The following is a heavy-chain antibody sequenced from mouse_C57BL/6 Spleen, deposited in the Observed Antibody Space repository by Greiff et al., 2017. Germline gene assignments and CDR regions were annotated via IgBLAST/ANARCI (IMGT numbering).Heavy chain of an antibody. V-gene: IGHV5-4*03. D-gene: IGHD4-1*01. CDR1: GFTFSSYA. Sequence: EVQLVESGGGLVKPGGSLKLSCAASGFTFSSYAMSWVRQTPEKRLEWVATISDGGSYTYYPDNVKGRFTISRDNAKNNLYLQMSHLKSEDTAMYYCARRERLGHYFDYWGQGTTLTVSS. CDR3: ARRERLGHYFDY. CDR2: ISDGGSYT. J-gene: IGHJ2*01.